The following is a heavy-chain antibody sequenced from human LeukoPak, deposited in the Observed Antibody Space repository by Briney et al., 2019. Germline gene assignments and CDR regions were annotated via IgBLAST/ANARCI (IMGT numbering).Heavy chain of an antibody. CDR1: GFTFSNYA. V-gene: IGHV3-20*01. CDR2: INWNGGST. D-gene: IGHD2-2*02. CDR3: ARVLDCSSTSCYIRDYYYYYMDV. J-gene: IGHJ6*03. Sequence: PGGSLRLSCAASGFTFSNYAMSWVRQAPGKGLEWVSGINWNGGSTGYADSVKGRFTISRDNAKNSLYLQMNSLRAEDTALYHCARVLDCSSTSCYIRDYYYYYMDVWGKGTTVTVSS.